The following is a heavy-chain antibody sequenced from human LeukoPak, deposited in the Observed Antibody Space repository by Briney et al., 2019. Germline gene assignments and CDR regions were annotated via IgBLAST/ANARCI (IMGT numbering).Heavy chain of an antibody. V-gene: IGHV3-30*04. Sequence: GGSLRLSCAASGFTFSTYSMHWVRQAPGKGLEWVAVMSYDGSNKYYADSVKGRFTVSRDNSKYTLYLQMNSLRAEDTAVYYCARDFGGSGSYYIGLDYWGQGTLVTVSS. CDR1: GFTFSTYS. CDR2: MSYDGSNK. CDR3: ARDFGGSGSYYIGLDY. D-gene: IGHD3-10*01. J-gene: IGHJ4*02.